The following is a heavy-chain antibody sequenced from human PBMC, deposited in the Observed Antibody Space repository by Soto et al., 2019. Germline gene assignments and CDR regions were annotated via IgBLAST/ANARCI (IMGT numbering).Heavy chain of an antibody. J-gene: IGHJ5*02. Sequence: LAYDCCWLRASNHNTTCNWIRQSPPRGHEWLGRTYFRSKWSNEYADSVKSRINISSDTSKNQFSMQLDSVTPEDTAVYYCVKDGGYVGWLDPSGQGTLATGSS. CDR3: VKDGGYVGWLDP. D-gene: IGHD2-2*01. V-gene: IGHV6-1*01. CDR1: WLRASNHNTT. CDR2: TYFRSKWSN.